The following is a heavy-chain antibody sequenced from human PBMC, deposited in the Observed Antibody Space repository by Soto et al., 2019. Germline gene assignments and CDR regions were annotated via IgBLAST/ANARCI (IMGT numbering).Heavy chain of an antibody. Sequence: GGSLRLSCAASGFTFSSYGMHWVRQAPGKGLEWVAVIWYDGSNKYCADSVKGRFTISRDNSKNTLYLQMNSLRAEDTAVYYCARDSMDSGWPIYYYYGMDVWGQGTTVTVSS. J-gene: IGHJ6*02. V-gene: IGHV3-33*01. CDR3: ARDSMDSGWPIYYYYGMDV. CDR2: IWYDGSNK. D-gene: IGHD6-19*01. CDR1: GFTFSSYG.